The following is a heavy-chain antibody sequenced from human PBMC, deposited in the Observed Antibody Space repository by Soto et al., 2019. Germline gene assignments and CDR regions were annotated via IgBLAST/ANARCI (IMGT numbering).Heavy chain of an antibody. CDR2: ISHGGGA. V-gene: IGHV4-34*01. CDR1: GGSFIGYY. D-gene: IGHD3-3*01. J-gene: IGHJ4*02. CDR3: GSRRSVSIFGVAQGWYN. Sequence: QVQLQQWGAGLLKPSETLSLTCSVYGGSFIGYYWTWIRQPPGKGLAWIGEISHGGGANYNSSLKSRVSISVVTSKNQFPLKLSYVTAADTAVYYCGSRRSVSIFGVAQGWYNRGQGTVVTVSS.